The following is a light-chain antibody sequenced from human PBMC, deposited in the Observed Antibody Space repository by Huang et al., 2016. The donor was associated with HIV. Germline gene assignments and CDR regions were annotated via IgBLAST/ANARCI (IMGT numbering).Light chain of an antibody. Sequence: DIQMTQSPSSLSASVGDRVTLTCRASQGISNSFAWFHQKPGKAPQSLRYATSSLQSGVPSKFRGSGAGTDFTLTISSLQPEDFATYYCQQGCINPLTFGQGTKV. V-gene: IGKV1-16*02. CDR2: ATS. CDR1: QGISNS. J-gene: IGKJ3*01. CDR3: QQGCINPLT.